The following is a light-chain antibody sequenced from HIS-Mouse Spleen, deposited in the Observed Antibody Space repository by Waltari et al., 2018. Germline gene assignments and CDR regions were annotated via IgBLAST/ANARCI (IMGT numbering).Light chain of an antibody. Sequence: EIVMTQSPATLSVSPGETATLSCRASQSVSSNLAWYQQKPGQAPRLLIYGASTRATGIPARFSGSVSGTEFTLTISSMQSEDFAVYYCQQYNNWPPSTFGGGTKVEIK. J-gene: IGKJ4*01. CDR3: QQYNNWPPST. CDR1: QSVSSN. V-gene: IGKV3-15*01. CDR2: GAS.